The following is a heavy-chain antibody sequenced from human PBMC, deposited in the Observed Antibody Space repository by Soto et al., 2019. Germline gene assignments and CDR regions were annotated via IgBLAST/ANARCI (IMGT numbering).Heavy chain of an antibody. J-gene: IGHJ4*02. V-gene: IGHV1-69*13. CDR1: GGTFSSYA. Sequence: SVKVSCKASGGTFSSYAISWLRQAPGQGLEWMGGIIPIFGTANYAQKFQGRVTITADESTSTAYMELSSLRSEDTAVYYCAIPREMATIRMGFDYWGQGTLVTVSS. D-gene: IGHD5-12*01. CDR2: IIPIFGTA. CDR3: AIPREMATIRMGFDY.